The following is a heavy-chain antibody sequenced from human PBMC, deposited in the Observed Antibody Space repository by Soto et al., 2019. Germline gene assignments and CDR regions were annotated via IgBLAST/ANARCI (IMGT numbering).Heavy chain of an antibody. Sequence: SVKLSCKASGGTFSRYAIRRVRQAPGQGLEWMGGIIPIFGKANYAQKLQGRVTTTADESTSTAYMELSSLRSEDTAVYYCARVRDSNYVVHYGMDVWGQETTVTVSS. V-gene: IGHV1-69*13. CDR1: GGTFSRYA. CDR2: IIPIFGKA. J-gene: IGHJ6*02. CDR3: ARVRDSNYVVHYGMDV. D-gene: IGHD4-4*01.